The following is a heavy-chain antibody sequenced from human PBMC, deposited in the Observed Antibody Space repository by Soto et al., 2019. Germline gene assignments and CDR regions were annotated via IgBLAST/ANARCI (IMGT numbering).Heavy chain of an antibody. Sequence: PGGSLRLSCAASGFTFSSYNMNWVRQAPGKGLEWVSSISSSSSYIYYADSVKGRFTISRDNAKNSLYLQMNSLRAEDTAVYYCARGFGYSYGNTHFDYWGQGTLVTVSS. CDR1: GFTFSSYN. V-gene: IGHV3-21*01. CDR2: ISSSSSYI. J-gene: IGHJ4*02. CDR3: ARGFGYSYGNTHFDY. D-gene: IGHD5-18*01.